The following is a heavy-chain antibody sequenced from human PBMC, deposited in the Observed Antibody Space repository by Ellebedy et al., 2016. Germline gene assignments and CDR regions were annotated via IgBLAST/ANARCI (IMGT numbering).Heavy chain of an antibody. J-gene: IGHJ5*02. CDR2: ISAYNGNT. V-gene: IGHV1-18*01. D-gene: IGHD6-19*01. CDR3: ARAYSSDDGGGWFNP. CDR1: GYTFTSYG. Sequence: ASVKVSCXASGYTFTSYGISWVRQAPGQGLEWMGWISAYNGNTNYAQKLQGRVTMTTDTSTSTAYMELRSLRSDDTAVYYCARAYSSDDGGGWFNPWGQGTLVTVSS.